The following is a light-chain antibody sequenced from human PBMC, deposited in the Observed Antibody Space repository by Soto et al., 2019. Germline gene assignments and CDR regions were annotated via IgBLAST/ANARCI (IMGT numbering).Light chain of an antibody. CDR2: TNT. CDR1: SSNVGGNP. CDR3: ASWDESLNGPV. Sequence: QSVLTQPPSASGTPGQRVTISCSGSSSNVGGNPVNWYQHVPTTAPKLLIYTNTQRPSGVPDRFSGSKSGTSASLAISGLQSADEADYYCASWDESLNGPVFGTGTKVTV. V-gene: IGLV1-44*01. J-gene: IGLJ1*01.